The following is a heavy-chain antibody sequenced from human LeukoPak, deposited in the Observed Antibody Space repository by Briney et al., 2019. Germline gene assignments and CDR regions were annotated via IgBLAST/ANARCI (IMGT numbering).Heavy chain of an antibody. CDR3: ATSISVAENAFDI. CDR1: GFTFSSYA. CDR2: ISYDGTNK. J-gene: IGHJ3*02. Sequence: GRSLRLSCAASGFTFSSYAMDWVRQAPGKGLAWVASISYDGTNKYYADSAKGRFTTSRDDSKNTLYLQMNSLRTEDTAVYYCATSISVAENAFDIWGQGTMVTVSS. D-gene: IGHD6-19*01. V-gene: IGHV3-30*04.